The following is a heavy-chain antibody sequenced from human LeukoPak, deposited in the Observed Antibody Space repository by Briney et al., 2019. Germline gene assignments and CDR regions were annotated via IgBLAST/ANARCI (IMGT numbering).Heavy chain of an antibody. V-gene: IGHV1-18*01. CDR3: ARDLDGYGDYGYFDY. Sequence: GAPVKVSCKASGYTFTSYGISRVRQAHGQGLEWMGSINAYNGNTTYAQKLQGRVTMTTDTSTSTAYMELRSLRSDDTAVYYCARDLDGYGDYGYFDYWGQGTLVTVSS. D-gene: IGHD4-17*01. J-gene: IGHJ4*02. CDR1: GYTFTSYG. CDR2: INAYNGNT.